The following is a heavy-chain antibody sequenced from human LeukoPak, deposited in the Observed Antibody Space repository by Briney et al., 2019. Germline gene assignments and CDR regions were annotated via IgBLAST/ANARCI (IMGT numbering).Heavy chain of an antibody. J-gene: IGHJ6*03. CDR2: IWSDGNNR. D-gene: IGHD2-8*02. CDR3: AKDPGASVSGFYMDV. Sequence: PGGSLRLSCAASGFTFRNYDMHWVRQATGKGLEWVSFIWSDGNNRFYADSVKGRFTISRDNSKNMLYLQMDSLRPEDTAVYYCAKDPGASVSGFYMDVWGKGTTVIVSS. V-gene: IGHV3-30*02. CDR1: GFTFRNYD.